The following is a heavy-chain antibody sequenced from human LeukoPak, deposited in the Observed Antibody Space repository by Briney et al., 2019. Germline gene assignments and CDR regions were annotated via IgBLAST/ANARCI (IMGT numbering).Heavy chain of an antibody. Sequence: PGGSLTLSCAASGFTFSTYSMHWVRQAPGEGLEWVANIKQDGSEKYHVDSVKGRFTISRDNAKNSLYLQMNSMRGEDTAVYYCARDRWWLVRGHNWFGPWGQGTLVTVSS. J-gene: IGHJ5*02. CDR3: ARDRWWLVRGHNWFGP. CDR1: GFTFSTYS. CDR2: IKQDGSEK. D-gene: IGHD6-19*01. V-gene: IGHV3-7*03.